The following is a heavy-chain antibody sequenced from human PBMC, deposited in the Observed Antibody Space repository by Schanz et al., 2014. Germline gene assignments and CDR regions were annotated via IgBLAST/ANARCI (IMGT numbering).Heavy chain of an antibody. V-gene: IGHV1-46*03. Sequence: QVQLVQSGAEVKKPGASVKVSCKASGYTFTSYYIHWVRQAPGQGLEWTGKINPSSGTTRIAQNFQGRLTVTRDTSTSTVNMELSSLRSEDTAVYYCARGGFFDSTSFDSWGQGTLVTVSS. D-gene: IGHD2-2*01. CDR2: INPSSGTT. J-gene: IGHJ4*02. CDR3: ARGGFFDSTSFDS. CDR1: GYTFTSYY.